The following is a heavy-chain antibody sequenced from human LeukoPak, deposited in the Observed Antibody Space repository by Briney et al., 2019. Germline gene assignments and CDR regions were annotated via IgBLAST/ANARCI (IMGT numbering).Heavy chain of an antibody. CDR2: ISYDGSNK. J-gene: IGHJ6*03. Sequence: GGSLRLSCAASGFTFSTYSMHWVRQAPGKGLEWVTVISYDGSNKYSADSVKGRFTISRDNSKNTLYLQMNILRPEDTAVYYCAREGNNYYYYMDVWGKGTTVTVSS. CDR1: GFTFSTYS. CDR3: AREGNNYYYYMDV. V-gene: IGHV3-30*04.